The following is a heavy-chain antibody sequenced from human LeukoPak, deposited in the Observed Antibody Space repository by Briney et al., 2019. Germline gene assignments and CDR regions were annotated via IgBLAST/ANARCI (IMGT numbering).Heavy chain of an antibody. V-gene: IGHV1-69*04. D-gene: IGHD6-13*01. CDR1: GGTFSSYA. CDR3: ARDFRAAAGTLVDFDY. CDR2: IIPILGIA. J-gene: IGHJ4*02. Sequence: SVKVSCKASGGTFSSYAISWVRQAPGQGLEWMGRIIPILGIANYAQKFQGRVTITADKSTSTAYMELSSLRSEDTAVYYCARDFRAAAGTLVDFDYWGQGTLVTVSS.